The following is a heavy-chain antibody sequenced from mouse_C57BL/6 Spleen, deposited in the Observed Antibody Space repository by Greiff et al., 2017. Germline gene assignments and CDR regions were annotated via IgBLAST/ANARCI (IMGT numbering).Heavy chain of an antibody. CDR1: GYTFTSYW. V-gene: IGHV1-5*01. D-gene: IGHD1-1*01. CDR3: TKVYGSSYDWYFDV. J-gene: IGHJ1*03. Sequence: VQLQQSGTVLARPGASVKMSCKTSGYTFTSYWMHWVKQRPGQGLEWIGAIYPGNRDTSYNQKFKGKAKLTAVTSASTAYMELSSLTNEDSAVYYCTKVYGSSYDWYFDVWGTGTTVTVSS. CDR2: IYPGNRDT.